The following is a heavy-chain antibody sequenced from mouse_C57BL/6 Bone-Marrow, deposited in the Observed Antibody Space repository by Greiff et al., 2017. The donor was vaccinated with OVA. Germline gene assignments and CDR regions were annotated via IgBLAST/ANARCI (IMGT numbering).Heavy chain of an antibody. CDR2: INPNNGGT. Sequence: EVKLQQSGPELVKPGASVKISCKASGYTFTDYYMNWVKQSHGKSLEWIGDINPNNGGTSYNQKFKGKATLTVDKSSSTAYMELRSLTSEDSAVYYCARHITTIDYWGQGTTLTVSS. J-gene: IGHJ2*01. CDR3: ARHITTIDY. CDR1: GYTFTDYY. V-gene: IGHV1-26*01. D-gene: IGHD1-1*01.